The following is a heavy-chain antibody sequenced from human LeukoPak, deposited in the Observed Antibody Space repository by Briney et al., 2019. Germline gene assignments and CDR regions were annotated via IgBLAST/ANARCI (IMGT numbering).Heavy chain of an antibody. D-gene: IGHD3-10*01. J-gene: IGHJ6*02. Sequence: GGSLRLSCAASGFIFSNYWIHWVRQAPGEGLVWVSRIRSDGGVATDADSVEGRFTISRDNAKNTLFLQMNSLRAEDTAVYYCARETQQHYSVGGMDVWGQGTTVTVSS. CDR3: ARETQQHYSVGGMDV. CDR2: IRSDGGVA. V-gene: IGHV3-74*01. CDR1: GFIFSNYW.